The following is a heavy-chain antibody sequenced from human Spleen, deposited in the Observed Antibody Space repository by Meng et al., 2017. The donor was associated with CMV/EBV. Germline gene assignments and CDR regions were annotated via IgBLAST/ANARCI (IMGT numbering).Heavy chain of an antibody. CDR2: IKYSGST. J-gene: IGHJ4*02. CDR1: GGSFSGNY. CDR3: ARDSVAPRLGLDY. D-gene: IGHD2-15*01. V-gene: IGHV4-34*01. Sequence: SETLSLTCAVYGGSFSGNYWIWIRQPPGKGLEWIGEIKYSGSTNYNPSLKSRVTIPVDMSKNQFSLKLSSVTAADTGVYFCARDSVAPRLGLDYWGQGMLVTVSS.